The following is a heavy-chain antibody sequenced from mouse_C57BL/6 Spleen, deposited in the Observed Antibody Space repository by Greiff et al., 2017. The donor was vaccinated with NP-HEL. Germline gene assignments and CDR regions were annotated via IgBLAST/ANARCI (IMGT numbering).Heavy chain of an antibody. CDR1: GYTFTSYW. V-gene: IGHV1-72*01. CDR2: IDPSSGGT. CDR3: ARTYYGSSDDWYYYV. J-gene: IGHJ1*03. D-gene: IGHD1-1*01. Sequence: QVQLQQPGAELVKPGASVKLSCKASGYTFTSYWMHWVKQRPGRGLEWIGRIDPSSGGTKYNEKFKSKATLSVDKPYSTAYMQLSSLTSEDSAVYYCARTYYGSSDDWYYYVWGTGTTVTVAS.